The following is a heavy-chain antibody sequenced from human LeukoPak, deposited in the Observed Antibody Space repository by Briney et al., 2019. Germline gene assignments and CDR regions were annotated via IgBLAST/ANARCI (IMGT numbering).Heavy chain of an antibody. CDR1: GYTFTSYY. V-gene: IGHV1-46*01. J-gene: IGHJ1*01. D-gene: IGHD3-22*01. Sequence: GASVKVSCKASGYTFTSYYMHWVRQAPGQGLEWMGIINPSGGSTSYAQKFQGRVTMTRDMSTSTVYMELSSLRSEDTAVYYCARSIAGTDSSGYYEEAWGQGTLVTVSS. CDR2: INPSGGST. CDR3: ARSIAGTDSSGYYEEA.